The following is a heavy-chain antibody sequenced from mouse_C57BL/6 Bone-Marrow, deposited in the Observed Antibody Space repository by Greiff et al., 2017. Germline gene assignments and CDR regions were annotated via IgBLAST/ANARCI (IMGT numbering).Heavy chain of an antibody. D-gene: IGHD2-1*01. CDR1: GYTFTDYN. CDR2: INPNNGGT. J-gene: IGHJ4*01. CDR3: ARRPSLLKGAMDY. V-gene: IGHV1-22*01. Sequence: VQLKESGPELVKPGASVKMSCKASGYTFTDYNMHWVKQSHGKSLEWIGYINPNNGGTSYNQKFKGKATLTVNKSSSTAYMELRSLTSEDSAVYYCARRPSLLKGAMDYWGQGTSVTVSS.